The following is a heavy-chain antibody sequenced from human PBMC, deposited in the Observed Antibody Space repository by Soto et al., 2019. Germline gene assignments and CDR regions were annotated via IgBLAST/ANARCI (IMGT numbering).Heavy chain of an antibody. CDR3: AKDIVVVQAAIRATFVKNYYCGINV. CDR1: GFTFSSYG. J-gene: IGHJ6*02. D-gene: IGHD2-2*02. CDR2: ISYDGSKK. Sequence: GGSLRLSCAASGFTFSSYGMHWVRQAPGKGLEWVAVISYDGSKKYYADSVKGRFTISRDNSKNTLYLQMNSLRAEDTAVYYCAKDIVVVQAAIRATFVKNYYCGINVWGQGTTVTVSS. V-gene: IGHV3-30*18.